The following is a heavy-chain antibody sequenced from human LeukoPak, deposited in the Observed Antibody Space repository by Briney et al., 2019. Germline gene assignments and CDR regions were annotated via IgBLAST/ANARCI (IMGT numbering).Heavy chain of an antibody. V-gene: IGHV4-59*01. CDR1: GGSISSYY. Sequence: PSETLSLTCTVSGGSISSYYWSWIRQPPGKGLEWIGYIYYSGSTNYNPSLKSRVTISVDTSKNQFSLKLSPVTAADTAVYYCARGSRRDGYNYFDYWGQGTLVTVSS. CDR2: IYYSGST. D-gene: IGHD5-24*01. J-gene: IGHJ4*02. CDR3: ARGSRRDGYNYFDY.